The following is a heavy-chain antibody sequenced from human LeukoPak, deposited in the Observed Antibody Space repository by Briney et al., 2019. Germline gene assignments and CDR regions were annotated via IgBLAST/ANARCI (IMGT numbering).Heavy chain of an antibody. D-gene: IGHD3-22*01. CDR3: ARGTYYYDSSGYYTGFDP. Sequence: SETLSLTCTVSGGSISSSSWSWIRQPPGKGLEWIGYIYYSGSTNYNPSLKSRVTISVDTSKNQFSLKLSSVTAADTAVYYCARGTYYYDSSGYYTGFDPWGQGTLVTVSS. CDR2: IYYSGST. V-gene: IGHV4-59*01. CDR1: GGSISSSS. J-gene: IGHJ5*02.